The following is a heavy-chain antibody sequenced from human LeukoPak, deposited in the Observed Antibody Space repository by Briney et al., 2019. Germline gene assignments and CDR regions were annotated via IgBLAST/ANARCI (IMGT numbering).Heavy chain of an antibody. J-gene: IGHJ3*02. CDR1: GFILSDSY. V-gene: IGHV3-53*01. CDR2: IYEDGTT. CDR3: ARGCYCVSDNRYAGGNDAFDI. Sequence: GGSLRLSCVASGFILSDSYMNWVRQAPGKGLEWVSVIYEDGTTHFADSVNGRFSISRDNSANTLFLQMNSLRAEDTAVYYCARGCYCVSDNRYAGGNDAFDIWGQGTMVTVSS. D-gene: IGHD2-21*02.